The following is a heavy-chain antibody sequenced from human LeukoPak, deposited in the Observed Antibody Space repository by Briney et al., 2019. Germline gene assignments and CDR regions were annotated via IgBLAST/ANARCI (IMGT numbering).Heavy chain of an antibody. D-gene: IGHD2-2*01. J-gene: IGHJ2*01. CDR2: IYHNGST. CDR1: GGSISSSNW. V-gene: IGHV4-4*02. CDR3: ARDGRYCSTTSCYAGWYFDL. Sequence: SETLSLTCAVSGGSISSSNWWSWVRQPPGKGLEWIGEIYHNGSTNYNPSLKSRVTISVDKSKNQFSLKLSSVTAADTAVYYCARDGRYCSTTSCYAGWYFDLWGRGTLVTVSS.